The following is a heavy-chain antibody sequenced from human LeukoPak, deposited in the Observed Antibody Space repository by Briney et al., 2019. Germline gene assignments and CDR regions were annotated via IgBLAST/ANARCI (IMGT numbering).Heavy chain of an antibody. Sequence: GGSLRLSCAASGFTFSSYSMNWVRQAPGKGLEWVSSISSSSSYIYYADSVKGRFTISRDNSKNTLYLQMNSLRAEDTAVYYCAKDQFSTYYDILTGPLGGAFDIWGQGTMVTVSS. D-gene: IGHD3-9*01. V-gene: IGHV3-21*01. CDR2: ISSSSSYI. J-gene: IGHJ3*02. CDR1: GFTFSSYS. CDR3: AKDQFSTYYDILTGPLGGAFDI.